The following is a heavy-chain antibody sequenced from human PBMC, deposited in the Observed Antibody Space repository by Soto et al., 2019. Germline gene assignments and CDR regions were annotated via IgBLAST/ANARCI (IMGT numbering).Heavy chain of an antibody. D-gene: IGHD3-22*01. CDR2: IYSGGST. J-gene: IGHJ4*02. V-gene: IGHV3-53*01. Sequence: PGGSLRLSCAASGFTVSSNYMSWVRQAPGKGLEWVSVIYSGGSTYYADSVKGRFTISRDNSKNTLYLQMNSLRAEDTAVYYCARAYYDSSGSLYYFDYWGQGTLVTSPQ. CDR1: GFTVSSNY. CDR3: ARAYYDSSGSLYYFDY.